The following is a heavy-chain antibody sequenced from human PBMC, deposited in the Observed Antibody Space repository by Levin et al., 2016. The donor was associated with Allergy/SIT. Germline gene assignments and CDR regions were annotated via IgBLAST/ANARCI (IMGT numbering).Heavy chain of an antibody. J-gene: IGHJ5*02. CDR2: ISYGGDNK. CDR1: GFAFENFG. V-gene: IGHV3-30*03. CDR3: VSQTRAGIGVAGPSS. Sequence: GESLKISCAASGFAFENFGMSWVRQAPGKGLEWVAVISYGGDNKYYADSVKGRFTISRDNSKNTLYLQMNSLRAEDTALYYCVSQTRAGIGVAGPSSWGQGTLVTVSS. D-gene: IGHD6-19*01.